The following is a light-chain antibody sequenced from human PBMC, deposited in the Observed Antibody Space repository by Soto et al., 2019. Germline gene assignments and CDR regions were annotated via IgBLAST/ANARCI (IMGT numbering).Light chain of an antibody. Sequence: SVLTQPASGSGSPGQSITISCTGTSSDVGGYNYVSWHQQHPGKAPKLMIYEVSNRPSGVSDRFSGSKSGDTASLTISGLQAEDEADYYCSSYTSSSTRVFGTGTKVTVL. CDR3: SSYTSSSTRV. J-gene: IGLJ1*01. CDR2: EVS. V-gene: IGLV2-14*01. CDR1: SSDVGGYNY.